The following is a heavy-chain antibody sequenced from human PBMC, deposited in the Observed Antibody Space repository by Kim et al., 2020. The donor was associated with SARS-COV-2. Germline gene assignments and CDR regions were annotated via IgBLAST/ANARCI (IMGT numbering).Heavy chain of an antibody. V-gene: IGHV3-48*03. CDR2: ISSSGSTI. CDR1: GFTFSSYE. Sequence: GGSLRLSCAASGFTFSSYEMNWVRQAPGKGLEWVSYISSSGSTINYADSVKGRFTISRDNAKNSLYLQMNSLRAEDTAVYYCARGWYLAAAGSTYPFDPWGQRTLVTVSS. D-gene: IGHD6-13*01. J-gene: IGHJ5*02. CDR3: ARGWYLAAAGSTYPFDP.